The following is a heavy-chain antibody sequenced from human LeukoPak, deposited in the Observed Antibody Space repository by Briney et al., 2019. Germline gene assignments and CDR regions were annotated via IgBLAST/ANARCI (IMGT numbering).Heavy chain of an antibody. CDR1: GNSIGSYS. J-gene: IGHJ3*02. D-gene: IGHD3-22*01. Sequence: SETLSLTCTVSGNSIGSYSWNWIRQPPGKGLEWIGYIYYSGNTNYNPSLKSRVTISVDTSKNQFSLKLSSVTAADTAVYYCARDFYDTSTYYYVDAFDIWGQGTMVTVSS. CDR3: ARDFYDTSTYYYVDAFDI. CDR2: IYYSGNT. V-gene: IGHV4-59*01.